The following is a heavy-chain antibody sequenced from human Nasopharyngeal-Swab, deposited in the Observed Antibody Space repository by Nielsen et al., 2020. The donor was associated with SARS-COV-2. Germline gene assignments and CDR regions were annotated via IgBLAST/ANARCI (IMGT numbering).Heavy chain of an antibody. CDR2: INPNSGGT. V-gene: IGHV1-2*06. D-gene: IGHD3-22*01. Sequence: ASVKVSCKASGYTFTGYYMHWVRQAPGQGLEWMGRINPNSGGTNYAQKFQGRVTMTRDTSISTAYMEPSRLRSDDTAVYYCARDATMIVVVKPLNYYYYGMDVWGQGTTVTVSS. J-gene: IGHJ6*02. CDR1: GYTFTGYY. CDR3: ARDATMIVVVKPLNYYYYGMDV.